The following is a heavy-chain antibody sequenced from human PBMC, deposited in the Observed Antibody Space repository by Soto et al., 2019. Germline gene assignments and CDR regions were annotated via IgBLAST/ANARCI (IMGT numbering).Heavy chain of an antibody. CDR3: AIGVVVATTYFQD. D-gene: IGHD2-15*01. V-gene: IGHV3-30*03. Sequence: QVQLVESGGGVVQPGRSLRLSCAASGFTFSSYGMHWVRQAPGKGLEWVAVISYDGSDKYYADSVKGRFTISRDNSNNPLYLEMDGLRAEDPAVYYCAIGVVVATTYFQDWGQGTLVTVSS. CDR2: ISYDGSDK. CDR1: GFTFSSYG. J-gene: IGHJ1*01.